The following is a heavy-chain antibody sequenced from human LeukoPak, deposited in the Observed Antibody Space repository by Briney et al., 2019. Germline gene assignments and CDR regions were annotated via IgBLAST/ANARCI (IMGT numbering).Heavy chain of an antibody. CDR1: GLNFEAYW. CDR2: IRQDGSEK. Sequence: GESLRLSCVDSGLNFEAYWMAWVRQAPGKGLEWVANIRQDGSEKNYVDSVRGRFTISRDNAKNSLYLQMNSLRAEDTAVYYCAREGDFWTGFSPNWLDPWGQGTLVTVSS. D-gene: IGHD3/OR15-3a*01. V-gene: IGHV3-7*01. J-gene: IGHJ5*02. CDR3: AREGDFWTGFSPNWLDP.